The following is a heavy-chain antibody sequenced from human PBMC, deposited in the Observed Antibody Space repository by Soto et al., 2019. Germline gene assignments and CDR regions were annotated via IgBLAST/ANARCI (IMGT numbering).Heavy chain of an antibody. CDR3: ARINEQLVPYMDV. D-gene: IGHD6-6*01. V-gene: IGHV2-70*11. CDR1: GFSLSTSGMC. J-gene: IGHJ6*03. CDR2: IDWDDDK. Sequence: GSGPTLVNPPQTLALTCTFSGFSLSTSGMCVSWIRQPPGKALEWLARIDWDDDKYYSTSLKTRLTISKDTSKNQVVLTMTNMDPVDTATYYCARINEQLVPYMDVWGKGTTVTVSS.